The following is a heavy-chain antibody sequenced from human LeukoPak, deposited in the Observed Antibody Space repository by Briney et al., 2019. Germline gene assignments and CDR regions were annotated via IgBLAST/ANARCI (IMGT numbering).Heavy chain of an antibody. D-gene: IGHD3-10*01. Sequence: GGSLRLSCSASGFTFSRYAMHWVRQAPGKGLEYVSAISSNGGSTYYADSVKGRFTISRDNSRNTLHLQISSLRVEDTAVYYCVKDSSSGSYFDYWGQGTLVTVSS. CDR1: GFTFSRYA. J-gene: IGHJ4*02. CDR3: VKDSSSGSYFDY. V-gene: IGHV3-64D*06. CDR2: ISSNGGST.